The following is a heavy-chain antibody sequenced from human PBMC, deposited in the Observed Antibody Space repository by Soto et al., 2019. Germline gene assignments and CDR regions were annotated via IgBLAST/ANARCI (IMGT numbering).Heavy chain of an antibody. CDR3: ALIKDCSRTDCYLASFDP. V-gene: IGHV2-26*01. CDR1: GLSLSNGKLG. J-gene: IGHJ5*02. D-gene: IGHD2-2*01. CDR2: IFSNDDK. Sequence: SGYAGEPTETLTLTCTVSGLSLSNGKLGVSWIRQLPGKALEWLAHIFSNDDKSYSTSLRSRVTISKDTSRSQVVLTMTNMDPLDSATYYCALIKDCSRTDCYLASFDPWGQGTLVTVSS.